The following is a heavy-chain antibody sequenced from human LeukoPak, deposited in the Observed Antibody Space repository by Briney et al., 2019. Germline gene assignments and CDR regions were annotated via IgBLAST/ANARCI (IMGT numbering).Heavy chain of an antibody. CDR2: ISSSSSYT. D-gene: IGHD3-22*01. CDR3: AREEVTMVVAL. V-gene: IGHV3-21*01. CDR1: GFTFSSYS. Sequence: GGSLRLSCAASGFTFSSYSMNWVRQAPGKGLEWVSSISSSSSYTNYADSVKGRFTISRDNAKNSLYLQMNSLRAEDTAVYYCAREEVTMVVALWGQGTMVTVSS. J-gene: IGHJ3*01.